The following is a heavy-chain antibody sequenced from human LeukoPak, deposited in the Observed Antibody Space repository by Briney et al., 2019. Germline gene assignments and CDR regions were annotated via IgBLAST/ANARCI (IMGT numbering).Heavy chain of an antibody. CDR3: AKDGYSSSWLGLEDYYGMDV. D-gene: IGHD6-13*01. J-gene: IGHJ6*02. CDR2: INFDGSNP. Sequence: GGSLRLSCVGSGFTFSSHWMHWVRQAPGKGLIWVSRINFDGSNPSYADSVKGRFTISRDNSKNTLYLQMNSLRAEDTAVYYCAKDGYSSSWLGLEDYYGMDVWGQGTTVTVSS. CDR1: GFTFSSHW. V-gene: IGHV3-74*01.